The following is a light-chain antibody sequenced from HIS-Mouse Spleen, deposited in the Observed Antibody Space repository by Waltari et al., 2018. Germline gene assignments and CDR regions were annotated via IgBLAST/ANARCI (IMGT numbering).Light chain of an antibody. CDR3: QVWDSSSDHVV. CDR2: DDS. V-gene: IGLV3-21*03. CDR1: NIGSKS. Sequence: SYVLTQPPSVSVAPGKTARITCGGNNIGSKSVHWYQRKPGQAPGLVVYDDSDRPSGIPERFSGSNSGNTATLTISRVEAGDEADYYCQVWDSSSDHVVFGGGTKLTVL. J-gene: IGLJ2*01.